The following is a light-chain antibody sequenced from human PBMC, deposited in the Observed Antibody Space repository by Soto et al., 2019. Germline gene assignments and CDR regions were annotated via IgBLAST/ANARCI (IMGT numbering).Light chain of an antibody. J-gene: IGKJ4*01. CDR2: DAS. Sequence: EIVLTQSPATLSLSPGERATLSCRASLSVSSYLAWYQQKPGQAPRLLIYDASNRATGIPARFSGSGSGTDFTLTISSLEPEDFAVYFCQQRANWLTFGGGTKVEIK. CDR1: LSVSSY. CDR3: QQRANWLT. V-gene: IGKV3-11*01.